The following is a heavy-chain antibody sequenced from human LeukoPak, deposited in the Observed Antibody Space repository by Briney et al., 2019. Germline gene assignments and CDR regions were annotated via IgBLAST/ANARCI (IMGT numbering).Heavy chain of an antibody. J-gene: IGHJ4*02. Sequence: PSQTLSLTCTVSGGSISSGSYYWSWIRQPAGKGLEWIGRIYTSGGTDYNPSLKSRVTISVDTSKNQFSLKLSSVTAADTAVYYCARDMITFGGVIGYDYWGQGTLVTVSS. V-gene: IGHV4-61*02. CDR2: IYTSGGT. CDR1: GGSISSGSYY. CDR3: ARDMITFGGVIGYDY. D-gene: IGHD3-16*02.